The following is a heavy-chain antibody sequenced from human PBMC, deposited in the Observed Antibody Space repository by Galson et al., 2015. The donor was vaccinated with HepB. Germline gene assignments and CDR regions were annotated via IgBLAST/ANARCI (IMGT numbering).Heavy chain of an antibody. D-gene: IGHD6-13*01. CDR3: ARVYGSSWFYYYYYGMDV. Sequence: SVKVSCKASGYTFTSYDINWVRQATGRGLEWMGWMNPNSGNTGYAQKFQGRVTMTGNTSISTAYMELSSLRSEDTAVYYCARVYGSSWFYYYYYGMDVWGQGTTVTVSS. CDR2: MNPNSGNT. J-gene: IGHJ6*02. CDR1: GYTFTSYD. V-gene: IGHV1-8*01.